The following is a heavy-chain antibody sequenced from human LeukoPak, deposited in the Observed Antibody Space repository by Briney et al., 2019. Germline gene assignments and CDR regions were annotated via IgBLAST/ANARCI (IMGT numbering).Heavy chain of an antibody. CDR3: ARLICGGGDCGRVGAFDI. CDR2: IYSGGST. V-gene: IGHV3-53*01. D-gene: IGHD2-21*02. Sequence: GWSLRLSCAASGFTVSSNYMSWVRQAPAKGLEWVSVIYSGGSTYYADSVKGRFTISKDNSKNTLYLQMNSLRAEDTAAYCCARLICGGGDCGRVGAFDIGGQGTMVTVSS. CDR1: GFTVSSNY. J-gene: IGHJ3*02.